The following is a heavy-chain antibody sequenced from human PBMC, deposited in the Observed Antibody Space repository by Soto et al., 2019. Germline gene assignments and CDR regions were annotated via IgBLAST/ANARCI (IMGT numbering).Heavy chain of an antibody. D-gene: IGHD3-10*01. CDR1: GFTFSSYS. CDR3: AANWRLLWFGEGYYYMDV. J-gene: IGHJ6*03. CDR2: ISSSSSYI. V-gene: IGHV3-21*01. Sequence: GGSPRLSCAASGFTFSSYSMNWVRQAPGKGLEWVSSISSSSSYIYYADSVKGRFTISRDNAKNSLYLQMNSLRAEDRAVYYCAANWRLLWFGEGYYYMDVWGKGTTVTVSS.